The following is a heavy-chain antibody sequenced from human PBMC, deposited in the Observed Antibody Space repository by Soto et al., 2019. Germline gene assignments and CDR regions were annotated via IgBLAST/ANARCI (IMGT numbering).Heavy chain of an antibody. J-gene: IGHJ6*02. CDR3: ARLEYSSSSGKGGYYYYYGMDV. D-gene: IGHD6-6*01. CDR1: GGYFGGYY. V-gene: IGHV4-34*01. CDR2: INHSGST. Sequence: PSETLCHPCAVYGGYFGGYYWSWIRKPPGKGLEWIGEINHSGSTNYNPSLKSRVTISVDTSKNQFSLKLSSVTAADTAVYYCARLEYSSSSGKGGYYYYYGMDVWGQGTTVTVSS.